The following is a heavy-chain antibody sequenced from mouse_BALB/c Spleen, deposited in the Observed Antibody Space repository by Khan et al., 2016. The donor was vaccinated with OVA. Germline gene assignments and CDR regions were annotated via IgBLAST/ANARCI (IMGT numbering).Heavy chain of an antibody. CDR3: ARAGYGGFAY. CDR1: GFTFSDYY. Sequence: EVELVESGGGLVKPGGSLKLSCAASGFTFSDYYMYWVRQTPEKRLEWVATISDGGSYTYYPDSVKGRFTISRDNAKNNLYLQMSSLKSEDTAMYYCARAGYGGFAYWGHGPLVTVSA. CDR2: ISDGGSYT. V-gene: IGHV5-4*02. J-gene: IGHJ3*01. D-gene: IGHD1-1*02.